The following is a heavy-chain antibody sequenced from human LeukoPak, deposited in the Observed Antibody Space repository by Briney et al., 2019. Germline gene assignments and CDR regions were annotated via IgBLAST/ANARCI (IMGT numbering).Heavy chain of an antibody. J-gene: IGHJ4*02. CDR3: ARDRDEQLPFDY. CDR1: GYTFTSYG. Sequence: ASVKVSCKASGYTFTSYGISWVRQAPGQGLEWMGWISAYNDNTNYAQKLRGRVTMTTDTSTSTAYMELRSLRSDDTAVYYCARDRDEQLPFDYWGQGTLVTVSS. V-gene: IGHV1-18*01. CDR2: ISAYNDNT. D-gene: IGHD6-13*01.